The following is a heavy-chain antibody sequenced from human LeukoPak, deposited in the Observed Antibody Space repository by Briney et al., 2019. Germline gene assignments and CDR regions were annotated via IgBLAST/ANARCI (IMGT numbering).Heavy chain of an antibody. J-gene: IGHJ4*02. Sequence: SETLSLTCTVSGGSVNSDISYWGWIRQPPGEGLEWIACISDSGASYYNPSLRGRVTISLDTSKNQFSLRLTSVTAADAAVYYCARVPGAGTGPDYCGEGTLVTVSS. V-gene: IGHV4-61*01. D-gene: IGHD6-13*01. CDR1: GGSVNSDISY. CDR3: ARVPGAGTGPDY. CDR2: ISDSGAS.